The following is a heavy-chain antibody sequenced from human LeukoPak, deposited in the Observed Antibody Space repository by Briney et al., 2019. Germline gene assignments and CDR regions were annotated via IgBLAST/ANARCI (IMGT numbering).Heavy chain of an antibody. J-gene: IGHJ4*02. CDR1: GFTLSSYW. CDR2: IKQDGSEK. V-gene: IGHV3-7*05. CDR3: ARDSSPGYYDYVWGSYPRY. Sequence: GGSLRLSCVASGFTLSSYWTSWVRQAPGKGLEWVANIKQDGSEKYYVDSVKGRFTISRDNAKNSLYLQMNSLRAEDTAVYYCARDSSPGYYDYVWGSYPRYWGQGILVTVSS. D-gene: IGHD3-16*02.